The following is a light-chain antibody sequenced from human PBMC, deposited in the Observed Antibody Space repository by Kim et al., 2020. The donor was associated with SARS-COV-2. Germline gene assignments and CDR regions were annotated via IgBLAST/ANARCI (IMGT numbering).Light chain of an antibody. V-gene: IGKV1-39*01. CDR3: QQSYGFPWT. Sequence: ASLGDRVTITCRASRSISAYLNWYQQKPGNAPKLVIYKASSLQSGVPPRFSASGSGTDFTLTLSSLQPEDLATYYCQQSYGFPWTFGQGTKVDIK. J-gene: IGKJ1*01. CDR1: RSISAY. CDR2: KAS.